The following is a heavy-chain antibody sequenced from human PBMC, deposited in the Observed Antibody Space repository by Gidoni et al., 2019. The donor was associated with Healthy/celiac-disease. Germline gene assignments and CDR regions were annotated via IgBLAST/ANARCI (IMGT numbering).Heavy chain of an antibody. CDR2: IRSKANSYAT. V-gene: IGHV3-73*01. CDR3: TSQAGRDGYNSPRHFDY. J-gene: IGHJ4*02. Sequence: EVPLVVSGGGLVLPGGSLKLSCADSGFTFSGSALPWVRQASGKGLEWVGRIRSKANSYATAYAATVKGRFTISRDDSKNTAYLQMNSLKTEDTAVYYCTSQAGRDGYNSPRHFDYWGQGTLVTVSS. CDR1: GFTFSGSA. D-gene: IGHD5-12*01.